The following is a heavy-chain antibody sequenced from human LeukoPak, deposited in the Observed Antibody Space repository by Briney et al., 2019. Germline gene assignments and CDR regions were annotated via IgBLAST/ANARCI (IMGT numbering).Heavy chain of an antibody. J-gene: IGHJ4*02. CDR1: GGSISSGGYY. Sequence: PSQTLSLTCTVSGGSISSGGYYWSWIRQPPGKGLEWIGYIYHSGSTYYNPSLKSRVTISVDTSKNQFSLKLSSVTAADTAVYYCARWAVAGTFGYWGQGTLVTVSS. CDR3: ARWAVAGTFGY. CDR2: IYHSGST. D-gene: IGHD6-19*01. V-gene: IGHV4-30-2*01.